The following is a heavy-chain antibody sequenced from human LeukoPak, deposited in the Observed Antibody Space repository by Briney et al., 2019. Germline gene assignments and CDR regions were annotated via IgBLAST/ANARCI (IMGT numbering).Heavy chain of an antibody. CDR1: GYTFTSYG. CDR3: ARVPEDIVVVPAALPDY. J-gene: IGHJ4*02. CDR2: ISAYNGNT. Sequence: ASVKVSYKASGYTFTSYGISWVRQAPGQGLEWMGWISAYNGNTNYAQKLQGRVTMTTDTSTSTAYMELRSLRSDDTAVYYCARVPEDIVVVPAALPDYWGQGTLVTVSS. D-gene: IGHD2-2*01. V-gene: IGHV1-18*01.